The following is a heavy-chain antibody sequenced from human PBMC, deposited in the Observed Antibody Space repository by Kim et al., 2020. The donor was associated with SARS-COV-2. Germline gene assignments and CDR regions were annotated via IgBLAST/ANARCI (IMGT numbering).Heavy chain of an antibody. CDR1: GGSISSYY. J-gene: IGHJ6*02. D-gene: IGHD3-10*02. V-gene: IGHV4-59*01. CDR2: IYYSGST. Sequence: SETLSLTCTVSGGSISSYYWSWIRQPPGKGLEWIGYIYYSGSTNYNPSLKSRVTISVDTSKNQFSLKLSSVTAADTAVYYCARVIWSGWYGMDVWGQGTTVTVSS. CDR3: ARVIWSGWYGMDV.